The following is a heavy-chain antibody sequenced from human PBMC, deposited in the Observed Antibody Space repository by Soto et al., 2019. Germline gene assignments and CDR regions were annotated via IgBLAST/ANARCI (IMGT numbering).Heavy chain of an antibody. D-gene: IGHD3-22*01. CDR1: GFTFSSYG. Sequence: QVQLVESGGGVVQPGRSLRLSCAASGFTFSSYGMHWVRQAPGKGLEWVAVISYDGSNKYYADSVKGRFTISRDNSKNTLYLQMNSLRAEDTAVYYCANEHRYYYDSSGYQGYWGQGTLVTVSS. J-gene: IGHJ4*02. V-gene: IGHV3-30*18. CDR2: ISYDGSNK. CDR3: ANEHRYYYDSSGYQGY.